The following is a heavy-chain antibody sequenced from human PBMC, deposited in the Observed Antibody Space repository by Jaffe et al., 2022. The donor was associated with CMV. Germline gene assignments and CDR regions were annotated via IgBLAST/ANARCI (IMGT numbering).Heavy chain of an antibody. J-gene: IGHJ5*02. V-gene: IGHV4-4*02. CDR1: GGSISSSNW. CDR2: IYHSGST. Sequence: QVQLQESGPGLVKPSGTLSLTCAVSGGSISSSNWWSWVRQPPGKGLEWIGEIYHSGSTNYNPSLKSRVTISVDKSKNQFSLKLSSVTAADTAVYYCARVTTSARGVYGDLIWFDPWGQGTLVTVSS. CDR3: ARVTTSARGVYGDLIWFDP. D-gene: IGHD4-17*01.